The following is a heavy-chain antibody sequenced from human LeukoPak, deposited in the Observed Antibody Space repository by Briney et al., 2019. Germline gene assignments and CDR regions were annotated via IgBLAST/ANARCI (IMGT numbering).Heavy chain of an antibody. CDR2: IYSGGST. Sequence: GGSLRLSCAASGFTVSSNYMSWVRQAPGKGLEWVSVIYSGGSTYYADSVKGRFTISRDNSKNTLYLQMNRLRAEDTAVYYCARHCSSTSCLTSDDYWGQGTLVTVSS. V-gene: IGHV3-53*01. D-gene: IGHD2-2*01. CDR3: ARHCSSTSCLTSDDY. J-gene: IGHJ4*02. CDR1: GFTVSSNY.